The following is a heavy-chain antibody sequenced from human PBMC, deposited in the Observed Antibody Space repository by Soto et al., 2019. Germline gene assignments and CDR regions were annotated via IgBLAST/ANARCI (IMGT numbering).Heavy chain of an antibody. CDR3: AHRRPLFGELNY. V-gene: IGHV2-5*02. CDR2: IYWDDYR. D-gene: IGHD3-10*01. Sequence: QITLKESGPTLVKPTQTLTLTCTFSGFSLSTSGVGVGWIRQPPGKALEWLALIYWDDYRRYSPSLKSRPTITKDTSKNQVVLTMTNMDPVDTATYYRAHRRPLFGELNYWGQGTLVTVSS. CDR1: GFSLSTSGVG. J-gene: IGHJ4*02.